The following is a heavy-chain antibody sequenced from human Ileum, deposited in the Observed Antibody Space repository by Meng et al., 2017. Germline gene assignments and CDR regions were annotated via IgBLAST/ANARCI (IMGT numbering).Heavy chain of an antibody. V-gene: IGHV4-4*02. CDR1: GASIGSGHV. CDR3: ARHIAVSGTRGFDS. CDR2: MYPSGTT. J-gene: IGHJ4*02. D-gene: IGHD6-19*01. Sequence: HAQLSASGPGLVQPSETLSLSCAGSGASIGSGHVWSWVRQPPGKGLEWIGEMYPSGTTNYNPSLKSRVTISMDTSKNQLSLKLSSVTAADTAVYYCARHIAVSGTRGFDSWGQGTLVTVSS.